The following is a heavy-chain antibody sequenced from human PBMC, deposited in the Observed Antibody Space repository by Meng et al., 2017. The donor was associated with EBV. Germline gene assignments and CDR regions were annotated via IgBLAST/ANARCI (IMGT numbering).Heavy chain of an antibody. CDR2: LIPMVGAP. CDR3: ASESGRGFTPDY. CDR1: GGTFRSDA. D-gene: IGHD3-10*01. V-gene: IGHV1-69*01. Sequence: VQLLQSGAEVKKPGSLVKVSCRTAGGTFRSDAVSWVRQAPGQGLEWMGGLIPMVGAPHYAQKFQGRVTIIADESTSTHSMELNSLRSEDTAMYYCASESGRGFTPDYWGQGTLVTVSS. J-gene: IGHJ4*02.